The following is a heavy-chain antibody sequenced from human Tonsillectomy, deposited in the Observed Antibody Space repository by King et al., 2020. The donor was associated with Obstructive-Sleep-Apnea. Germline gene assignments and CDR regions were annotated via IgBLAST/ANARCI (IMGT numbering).Heavy chain of an antibody. J-gene: IGHJ4*02. D-gene: IGHD3-10*01. V-gene: IGHV3-9*01. CDR3: AKVGSKESFGPNYFDY. Sequence: VQLVESGGGLVQPGRSLRLSCAASGFTFDDYAMHWVRQAPGKGLEWVSGIGWNSDSIAYADSVKGRFTISRYNAKNTLYLQMNSLRAEDTALYYCAKVGSKESFGPNYFDYWGQGTLVTVSS. CDR1: GFTFDDYA. CDR2: IGWNSDSI.